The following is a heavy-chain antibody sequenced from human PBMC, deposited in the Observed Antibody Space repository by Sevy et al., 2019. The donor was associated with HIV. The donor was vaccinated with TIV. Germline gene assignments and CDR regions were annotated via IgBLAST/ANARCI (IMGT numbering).Heavy chain of an antibody. J-gene: IGHJ5*02. CDR1: GFTFSSYD. Sequence: GESLKISCTASGFTFSSYDMNWVRQAPGKGLEWVSKISSSGSPIYYADSVKGRFTISRDNAKNSLNLQMNSLRAEDTAVYYCTRNGGAFDNGFDPWGQGTLVTVSS. CDR3: TRNGGAFDNGFDP. V-gene: IGHV3-48*03. D-gene: IGHD2-8*01. CDR2: ISSSGSPI.